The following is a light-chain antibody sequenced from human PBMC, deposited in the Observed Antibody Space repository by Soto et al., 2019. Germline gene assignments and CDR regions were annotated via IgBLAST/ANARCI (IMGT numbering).Light chain of an antibody. CDR3: QTWGTGIHVV. V-gene: IGLV4-69*01. J-gene: IGLJ2*01. CDR1: SGHSSYA. Sequence: QPVLTQSPSASASLGASVKLTCTLSSGHSSYAIAWHQQQPEKGPRYLMKLNSDGSHSKGDGIPDRFSGSSSGAERYLTISSLQSKDEADYYCQTWGTGIHVVFGGGTKVTVL. CDR2: LNSDGSH.